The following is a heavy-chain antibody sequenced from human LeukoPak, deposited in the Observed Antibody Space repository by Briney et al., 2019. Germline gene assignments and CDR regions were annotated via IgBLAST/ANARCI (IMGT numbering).Heavy chain of an antibody. CDR2: IRYDGSNK. J-gene: IGHJ4*02. CDR3: AKGEATVVTWPFDY. D-gene: IGHD4-23*01. V-gene: IGHV3-30*02. Sequence: PGGSLRLSCAASGFTFSSYGMHWVRQAPGKGLEWVAFIRYDGSNKYYADSVKGRFTISRDNSKNTLYLQMNSLRAEDTAVYYCAKGEATVVTWPFDYWGQGTLVTVSS. CDR1: GFTFSSYG.